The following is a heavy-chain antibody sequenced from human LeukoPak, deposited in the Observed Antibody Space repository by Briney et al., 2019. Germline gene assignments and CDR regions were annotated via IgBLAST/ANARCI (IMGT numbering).Heavy chain of an antibody. CDR1: GFTFSSYG. D-gene: IGHD3-10*02. CDR3: ARLTKCNYVNDMDF. Sequence: GGSLRLSCAASGFTFSSYGMHWVRQAPGKGLEWVAFIRYDGSNKYYADSVKGRFTISRDYAKNSLYLQMNSLRAEDTAVYYFARLTKCNYVNDMDFWGKGTTVTVSS. V-gene: IGHV3-30*02. J-gene: IGHJ6*03. CDR2: IRYDGSNK.